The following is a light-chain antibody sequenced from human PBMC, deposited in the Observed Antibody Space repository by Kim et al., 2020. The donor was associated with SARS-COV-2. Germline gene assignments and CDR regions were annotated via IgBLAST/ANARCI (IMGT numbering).Light chain of an antibody. Sequence: DIQMTQSPSSLSASIGDRVTITCRASQTISNFLNWFQQKPGKAPKLLIYRASSLQSGVPSRFSGSGSGTQFTLTISSLHFEDFATYYCQQSYTTPRSFGQGTKLEI. CDR2: RAS. CDR1: QTISNF. CDR3: QQSYTTPRS. J-gene: IGKJ2*04. V-gene: IGKV1-39*01.